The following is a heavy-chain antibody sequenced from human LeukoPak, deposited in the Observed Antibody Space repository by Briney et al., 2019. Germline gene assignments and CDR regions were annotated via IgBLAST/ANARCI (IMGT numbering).Heavy chain of an antibody. CDR1: GGTFSSYG. J-gene: IGHJ4*02. V-gene: IGHV1-18*01. CDR2: ITVYNGNT. D-gene: IGHD3-10*01. CDR3: ARDLGKGSAEDY. Sequence: ASVKVSCKASGGTFSSYGISWVRQAPGQGLEWMGWITVYNGNTNYAQKFQGRVTMTTDTSTSTAYMELRSLRSDDTAVYYCARDLGKGSAEDYWGQGTLVTVSS.